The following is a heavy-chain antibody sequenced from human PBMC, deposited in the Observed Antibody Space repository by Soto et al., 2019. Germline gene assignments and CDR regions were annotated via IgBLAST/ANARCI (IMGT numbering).Heavy chain of an antibody. V-gene: IGHV3-23*01. CDR3: ARKILTGDHSGPFDL. Sequence: PGGSLRLSCAASGFTFRDFAMSWVRQSPGRGLEWVSTIGALVSTAFYADSVRGRFTISRDNAKKSLFLQMDSLTADDTAVYFRARKILTGDHSGPFDLWGQGTMVTVSS. CDR1: GFTFRDFA. CDR2: IGALVSTA. J-gene: IGHJ3*01. D-gene: IGHD7-27*01.